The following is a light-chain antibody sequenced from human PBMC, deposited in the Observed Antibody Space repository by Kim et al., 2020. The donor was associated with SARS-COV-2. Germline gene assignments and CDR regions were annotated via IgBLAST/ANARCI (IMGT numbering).Light chain of an antibody. CDR1: NIGRKI. Sequence: SYELTQPPSVSVAPGKTARITCGGNNIGRKIVNWNQQKPGKSPLLVVYDDSARPSGIPERFPGSNSGNTATLTFSRVEPGDGADNYCLGWGGSSDPVEFG. CDR3: LGWGGSSDPVE. V-gene: IGLV3-21*03. J-gene: IGLJ2*01. CDR2: DDS.